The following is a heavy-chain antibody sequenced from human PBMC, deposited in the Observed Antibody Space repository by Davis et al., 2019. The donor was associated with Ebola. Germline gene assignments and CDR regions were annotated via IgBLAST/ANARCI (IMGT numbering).Heavy chain of an antibody. J-gene: IGHJ4*02. CDR2: ISYDGSNK. D-gene: IGHD1-26*01. V-gene: IGHV3-33*05. CDR3: AKGTGATPAYHFDL. CDR1: GFRFNGFG. Sequence: GGSLRLSCAASGFRFNGFGMHWVRQAPGKGLEWVAVISYDGSNKYYADSLRGRFTISRDNSKNTLYLQINSLTAEDTAVYYCAKGTGATPAYHFDLWGQGTLVTVSS.